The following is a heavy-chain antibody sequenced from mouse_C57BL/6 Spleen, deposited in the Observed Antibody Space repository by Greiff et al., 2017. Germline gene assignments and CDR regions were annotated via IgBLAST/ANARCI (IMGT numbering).Heavy chain of an antibody. CDR2: INPNNGGT. D-gene: IGHD1-1*01. J-gene: IGHJ1*03. Sequence: EVQLQQSGPELVKPGASVKISCKASGYTFTDYYMNWVKQSHGKSLEWIGDINPNNGGTSYNQKFKGKATLTVDKSSSTAYMELRSLTSEDSAVYYCAKTYGSSLHWYFDVWGTGTTVTVSS. CDR3: AKTYGSSLHWYFDV. CDR1: GYTFTDYY. V-gene: IGHV1-26*01.